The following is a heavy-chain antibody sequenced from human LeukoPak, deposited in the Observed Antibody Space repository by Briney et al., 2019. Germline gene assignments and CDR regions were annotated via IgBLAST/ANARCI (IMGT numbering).Heavy chain of an antibody. CDR3: ARRWEHNYFDSSGYLIYYFDY. V-gene: IGHV3-23*01. CDR1: GLTFSRYG. D-gene: IGHD3-22*01. CDR2: LSGSGTDT. J-gene: IGHJ4*02. Sequence: GGSLRLSCAASGLTFSRYGMSWVRQAPGKGLEWVSALSGSGTDTYYADSVRGRFTISRDNSKNTVYLQMNSLRAEDTAVYYCARRWEHNYFDSSGYLIYYFDYWGQGTLVTVSS.